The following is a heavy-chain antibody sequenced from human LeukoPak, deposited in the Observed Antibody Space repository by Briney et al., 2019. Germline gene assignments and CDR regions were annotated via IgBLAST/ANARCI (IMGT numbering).Heavy chain of an antibody. Sequence: ASVKVSCKASGYTFTSYDINWVRQATGQGFEWMGWMNPNSGNTGYAQKFQGRVTITRNISISTAYMELSSLISEDTAVYYCARRTLTIRTFDIWGQGTMVTVSS. CDR2: MNPNSGNT. J-gene: IGHJ3*02. CDR1: GYTFTSYD. D-gene: IGHD3-3*01. V-gene: IGHV1-8*03. CDR3: ARRTLTIRTFDI.